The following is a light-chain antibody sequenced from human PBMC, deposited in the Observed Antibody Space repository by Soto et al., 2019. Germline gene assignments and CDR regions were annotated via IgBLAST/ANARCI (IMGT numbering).Light chain of an antibody. J-gene: IGKJ4*01. CDR2: GAS. CDR3: QQLRT. V-gene: IGKV3-20*01. Sequence: EIVLTQSPGTLSLSPGERATLSCRASQSVSSSYLARYQQKPGQAPRLLIYGASSRATGIPDRFSGSGSGTDFTLTISRLEPEEFAVYYCQQLRTFGGGTKVEIK. CDR1: QSVSSSY.